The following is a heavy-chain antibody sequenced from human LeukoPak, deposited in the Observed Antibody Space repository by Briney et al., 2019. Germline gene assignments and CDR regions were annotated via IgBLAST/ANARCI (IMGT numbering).Heavy chain of an antibody. CDR3: ARAHRSGSLDN. Sequence: GRSLRLSCAASGFTFSSYWVHWVRQAPGKGLVWVSRINTDGSTTGYADAVKGRFTISRDNAKNTLYLQMNSLRAEDTAVYYCARAHRSGSLDNWGQGTLVTVSS. CDR2: INTDGSTT. D-gene: IGHD1-26*01. CDR1: GFTFSSYW. J-gene: IGHJ4*02. V-gene: IGHV3-74*01.